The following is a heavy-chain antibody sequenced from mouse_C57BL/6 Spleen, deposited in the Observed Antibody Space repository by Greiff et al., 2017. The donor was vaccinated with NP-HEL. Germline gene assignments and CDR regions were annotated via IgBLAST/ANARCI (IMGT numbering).Heavy chain of an antibody. CDR3: AREGLLPYFDY. J-gene: IGHJ2*01. CDR1: GFTFSDYY. V-gene: IGHV5-16*01. Sequence: DVKLVESEGGLVQPGSSMKLSCTASGFTFSDYYMAWVRQVPEKGLEWVANINYDGSSTYYLDSLKSRFIISRDNAKNILYLQMSSLKSEDTATYYCAREGLLPYFDYWGQGTTLTVSS. CDR2: INYDGSST. D-gene: IGHD2-3*01.